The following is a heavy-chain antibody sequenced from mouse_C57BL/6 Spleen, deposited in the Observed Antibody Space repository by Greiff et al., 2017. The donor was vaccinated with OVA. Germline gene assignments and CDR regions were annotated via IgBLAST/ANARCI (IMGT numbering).Heavy chain of an antibody. CDR3: ARRAYDYDGGAGFAY. CDR1: GYTFTSYW. V-gene: IGHV1-64*01. D-gene: IGHD2-4*01. J-gene: IGHJ3*01. Sequence: VQLQQPGAELVKPGASVKLSCKASGYTFTSYWMHWVKQRPGQGLEWIGMIHPNSGSTNYNEKFKSKATLTVDKSSSTAYMQLSSLTSEDSAVYYCARRAYDYDGGAGFAYWGQGTLVTVSA. CDR2: IHPNSGST.